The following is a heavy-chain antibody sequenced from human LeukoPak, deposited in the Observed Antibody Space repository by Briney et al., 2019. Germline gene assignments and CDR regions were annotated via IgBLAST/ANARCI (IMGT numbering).Heavy chain of an antibody. Sequence: SETLSLTCAGYGGSFSGFYRSWIRQPPGKGLEWIGEVNRGGSTEYNPSLKGRVTISVDTSKNQFSLSLRTVTAADTAVYYCARGDASGSYYNSYWGQGTLVTVSS. CDR1: GGSFSGFY. D-gene: IGHD3-10*01. CDR2: VNRGGST. V-gene: IGHV4-34*01. J-gene: IGHJ4*02. CDR3: ARGDASGSYYNSY.